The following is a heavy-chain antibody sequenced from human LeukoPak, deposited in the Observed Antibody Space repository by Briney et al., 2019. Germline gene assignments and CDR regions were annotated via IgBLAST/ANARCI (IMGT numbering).Heavy chain of an antibody. Sequence: GGSLRLSCAASGFTFSSYAMHWVRQAPGKGLEWVAVISYDGSNKYYADSVKGRFTISRDNSKNTLYLQMDSLRAEDTAVYYCARDHNHPTYYDFWSGYYNVLGYFDYWGQGTLVTVSS. CDR2: ISYDGSNK. CDR3: ARDHNHPTYYDFWSGYYNVLGYFDY. V-gene: IGHV3-30-3*01. J-gene: IGHJ4*02. CDR1: GFTFSSYA. D-gene: IGHD3-3*01.